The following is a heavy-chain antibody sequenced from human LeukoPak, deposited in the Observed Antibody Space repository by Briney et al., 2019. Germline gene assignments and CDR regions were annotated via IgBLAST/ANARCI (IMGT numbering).Heavy chain of an antibody. V-gene: IGHV1-46*01. CDR1: GYSFTNYY. CDR3: ARGGFTTMVRGVIITLDAFDI. J-gene: IGHJ3*02. Sequence: ASVKVSCKASGYSFTNYYLHWVRQAPGPGFEWMGIINPGGGSTTYAQKFQGRVTMTRDTSTSTVYMELSSLRSEDTAVYYCARGGFTTMVRGVIITLDAFDIWGQGTMVTVSS. D-gene: IGHD3-10*01. CDR2: INPGGGST.